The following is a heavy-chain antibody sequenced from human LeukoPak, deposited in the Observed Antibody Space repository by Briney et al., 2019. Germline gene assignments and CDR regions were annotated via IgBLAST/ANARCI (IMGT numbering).Heavy chain of an antibody. CDR3: ARELRYDNSDSGAF. CDR1: GGSISSYY. V-gene: IGHV4-59*01. Sequence: SETLSLTCTVSGGSISSYYWSWIRQPPGKGLEWIGYIYHSGSTNYNPSLKSRVTISVDTSKNQFSLKLSSVTAADTAVYYCARELRYDNSDSGAFWGQGTVVTVSS. J-gene: IGHJ3*01. D-gene: IGHD3-22*01. CDR2: IYHSGST.